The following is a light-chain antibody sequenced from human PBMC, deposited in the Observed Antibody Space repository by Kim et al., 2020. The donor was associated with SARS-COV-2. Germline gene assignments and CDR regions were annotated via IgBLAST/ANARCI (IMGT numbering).Light chain of an antibody. CDR3: QVWDSSVV. Sequence: VSVAPGKTARITCGGNNIGSKSVHWYQQKPGQAPVLVIYYDSDRPSGIPERFSGSNSGNTATLTISRVEAGDEADYYCQVWDSSVVFGGGTKLTVL. CDR2: YDS. CDR1: NIGSKS. J-gene: IGLJ2*01. V-gene: IGLV3-21*04.